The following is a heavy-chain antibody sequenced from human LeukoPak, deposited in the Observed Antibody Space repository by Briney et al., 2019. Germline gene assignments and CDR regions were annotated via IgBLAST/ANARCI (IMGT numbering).Heavy chain of an antibody. CDR1: GYSFTNYW. CDR3: ARPRPYYDSGGGAYHFDH. V-gene: IGHV5-51*01. CDR2: IYPADSDT. Sequence: GESLKISCKGSGYSFTNYWIGWVRQMPGKGLEWMGIIYPADSDTRYSPSFQGQVTISVDKSISTAYLQWSSLKASDTAMYYCARPRPYYDSGGGAYHFDHWGQGTLVTVSS. D-gene: IGHD3-22*01. J-gene: IGHJ4*02.